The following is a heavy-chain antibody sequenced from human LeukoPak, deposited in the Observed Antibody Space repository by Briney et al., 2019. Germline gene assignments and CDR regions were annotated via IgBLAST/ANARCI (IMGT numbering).Heavy chain of an antibody. CDR3: AKAPVTTCSGAYCYPFDY. CDR2: ISVSGNT. J-gene: IGHJ4*02. V-gene: IGHV3-23*01. Sequence: PGGSLRLSCAASGFTFSSYRMNWVRQAPGKGLDGVSAISVSGNTYHADSVKGRFTISRDSSKNTLYLQMNNLRAGDAAVYYCAKAPVTTCSGAYCYPFDYWSQGTLVTVSS. D-gene: IGHD2-15*01. CDR1: GFTFSSYR.